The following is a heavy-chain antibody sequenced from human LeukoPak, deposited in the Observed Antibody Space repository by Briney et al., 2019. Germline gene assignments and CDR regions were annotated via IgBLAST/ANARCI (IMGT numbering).Heavy chain of an antibody. V-gene: IGHV4-59*01. CDR2: IYYGGST. CDR1: GGSISSYY. J-gene: IGHJ4*02. D-gene: IGHD5-18*01. Sequence: PSETLSLTCTVSGGSISSYYWSWIRQPPGKGLEWIGYIYYGGSTNYNPSLKSRVTISVDTSKNQFSLKLSSVTAADTAVYYCARYNTAMVLYYFDYWGQGTLVTVSS. CDR3: ARYNTAMVLYYFDY.